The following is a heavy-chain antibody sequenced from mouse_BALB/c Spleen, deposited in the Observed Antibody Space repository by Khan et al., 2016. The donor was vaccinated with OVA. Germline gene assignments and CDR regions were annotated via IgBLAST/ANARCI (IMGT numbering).Heavy chain of an antibody. Sequence: VQLKESGPELVKPGASVKMSCKASGYTFTSYVMHWVKQKPGQGLEWIGYINPYNDGTKYNEKFKGKATLTSDKSSSTAYMELSSLTSEDSAVYYCARRDYYGSSSFAYWGQGNLVTVSA. V-gene: IGHV1S136*01. D-gene: IGHD1-1*01. CDR3: ARRDYYGSSSFAY. J-gene: IGHJ3*01. CDR1: GYTFTSYV. CDR2: INPYNDGT.